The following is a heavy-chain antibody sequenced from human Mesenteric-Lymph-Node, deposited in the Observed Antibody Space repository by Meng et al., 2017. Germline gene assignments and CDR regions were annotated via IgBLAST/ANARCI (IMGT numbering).Heavy chain of an antibody. CDR3: ARDPGGEAAIGL. CDR2: ISSSSSYI. Sequence: EVQLVESGGGLVMPGGSLSLACAASGFTFSSYSMNWVRQAPGKGLEWVSSISSSSSYIYYADSVKGRFTISRDNAKNSLYLQMNSLRAEDTALYYCARDPGGEAAIGLWGRGTLVTVSS. D-gene: IGHD2-2*01. J-gene: IGHJ2*01. CDR1: GFTFSSYS. V-gene: IGHV3-21*01.